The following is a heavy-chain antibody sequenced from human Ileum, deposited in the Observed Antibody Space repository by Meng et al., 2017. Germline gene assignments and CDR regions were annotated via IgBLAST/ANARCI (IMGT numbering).Heavy chain of an antibody. V-gene: IGHV4-34*01. CDR3: AREIYDSSGYYVDY. Sequence: QVQLQQWCAGLLKPSETLSLTCAVDGGSFSGSYWSWIRQPPGKGLEWIGEISHRGNINYNPSLKSRVIILLDTSKSQFSLRLTSVTAADTAVYYCAREIYDSSGYYVDYWGQGTLVTVSS. D-gene: IGHD3-22*01. CDR1: GGSFSGSY. CDR2: ISHRGNI. J-gene: IGHJ4*01.